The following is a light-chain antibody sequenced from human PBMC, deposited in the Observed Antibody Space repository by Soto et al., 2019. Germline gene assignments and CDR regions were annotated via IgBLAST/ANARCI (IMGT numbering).Light chain of an antibody. V-gene: IGKV1-39*01. CDR2: AAS. CDR1: QTISNY. J-gene: IGKJ4*01. Sequence: DIQVTQSPSSLSASVGDRVTITCRSSQTISNYLNWYQQKPGKAPKLLIYAASSLQSGVPLRFSGSGSGTDFTLTITSPQPEDFATYYCQQSYTTPPTFGGGTKVEIK. CDR3: QQSYTTPPT.